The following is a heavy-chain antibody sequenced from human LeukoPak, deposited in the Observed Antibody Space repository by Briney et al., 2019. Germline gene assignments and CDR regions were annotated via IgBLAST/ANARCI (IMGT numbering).Heavy chain of an antibody. CDR3: ARDQDGDYGGFDY. J-gene: IGHJ4*02. Sequence: SETLSRTCTVSGYSISSGYYWGWIRQSPGKGLEWIGSIYHGGSTYYNPSLRSRVIVSVDTSKNHFSLKMSSVTAADTAVYYCARDQDGDYGGFDYWGQGTLVTVSS. D-gene: IGHD4-17*01. CDR2: IYHGGST. CDR1: GYSISSGYY. V-gene: IGHV4-38-2*02.